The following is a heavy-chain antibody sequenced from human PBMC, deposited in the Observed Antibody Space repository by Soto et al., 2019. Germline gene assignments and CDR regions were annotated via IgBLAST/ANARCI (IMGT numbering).Heavy chain of an antibody. CDR3: ARDRAVVPTGPYYYYYYGMDV. J-gene: IGHJ6*02. CDR2: IWYDGSNK. D-gene: IGHD6-19*01. V-gene: IGHV3-33*01. Sequence: GGSLRLSCAASGFTFSSYGMHWVRQAPGKGLEWVAVIWYDGSNKYYADSVKGRFTISRDNSKNTLYLQMNSLRAEDTAVYYCARDRAVVPTGPYYYYYYGMDVWGQGTTVTVSS. CDR1: GFTFSSYG.